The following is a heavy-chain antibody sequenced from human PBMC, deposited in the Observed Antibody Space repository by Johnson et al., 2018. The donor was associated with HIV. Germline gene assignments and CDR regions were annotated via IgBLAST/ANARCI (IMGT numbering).Heavy chain of an antibody. Sequence: VQLVESGGGVVQPGRSLRLSCAASGFTFSSYAMHWVRQAPGKGLEWVAVIYSGGSTYYADSVKGRFTISRDNSKNTLYLQMTSLRAEDTAVYYWARDRGSSGWYDAFDIWGQGTMVTVSS. V-gene: IGHV3-66*01. CDR3: ARDRGSSGWYDAFDI. J-gene: IGHJ3*02. D-gene: IGHD6-19*01. CDR1: GFTFSSYA. CDR2: IYSGGST.